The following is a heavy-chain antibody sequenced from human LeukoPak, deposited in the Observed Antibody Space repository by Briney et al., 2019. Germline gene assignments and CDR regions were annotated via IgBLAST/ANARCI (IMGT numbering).Heavy chain of an antibody. CDR3: AIPDYGDY. CDR2: INGGDGDT. V-gene: IGHV1-3*01. Sequence: ASVKVSCKASGYDFTNAAIQWVRQAPGQRLEWMGWINGGDGDTKYLQNFQGRVTITRDTSASTSYMELSSLTSEDTAVYYCAIPDYGDYWGQGTLVTVSS. J-gene: IGHJ4*02. CDR1: GYDFTNAA.